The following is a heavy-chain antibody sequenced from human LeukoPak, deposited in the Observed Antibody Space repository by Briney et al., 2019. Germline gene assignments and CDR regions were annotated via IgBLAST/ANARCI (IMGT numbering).Heavy chain of an antibody. CDR2: IYYSGST. CDR3: ARSRGYLDY. CDR1: GGSISSYY. J-gene: IGHJ4*02. D-gene: IGHD5/OR15-5a*01. V-gene: IGHV4-59*01. Sequence: KPSETLSLTCTASGGSISSYYWSWIRQPPGKGLEWIGYIYYSGSTNYNPSLKSRVIISVDTSKNQFSLKLSSVTAADTAVYYCARSRGYLDYWGQGTLVTVSS.